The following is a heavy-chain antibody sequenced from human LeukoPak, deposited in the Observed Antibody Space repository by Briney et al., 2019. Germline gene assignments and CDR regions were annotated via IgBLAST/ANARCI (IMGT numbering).Heavy chain of an antibody. CDR2: IYPDDSDT. V-gene: IGHV5-51*01. CDR3: ARSANQGGVWV. J-gene: IGHJ4*02. CDR1: EYSFPNYC. Sequence: GESLKISCKHSEYSFPNYCIGWVRQMPGKGLEWMGIIYPDDSDTRYSPSFQGQVTISADKSISTAYLQWSSLKASDTAMYYCARSANQGGVWVWGQGTLVTVSS. D-gene: IGHD3-16*01.